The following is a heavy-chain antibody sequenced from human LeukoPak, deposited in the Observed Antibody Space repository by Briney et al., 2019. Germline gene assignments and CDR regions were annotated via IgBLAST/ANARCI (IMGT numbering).Heavy chain of an antibody. CDR2: INPDGGFT. D-gene: IGHD4/OR15-4a*01. V-gene: IGHV1-2*02. CDR1: GYTFTGYY. J-gene: IGHJ4*02. Sequence: ASVKVSCKVSGYTFTGYYMHWVRQAPGQGLEWIGWINPDGGFTSYAQKFQGRVTMNRDMSIGTAYMELSRLTSDDTAVYYCARDDYGGNSFDHWGQGTLVLVSS. CDR3: ARDDYGGNSFDH.